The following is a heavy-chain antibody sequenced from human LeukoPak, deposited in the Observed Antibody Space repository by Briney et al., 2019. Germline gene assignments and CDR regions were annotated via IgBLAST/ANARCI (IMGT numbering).Heavy chain of an antibody. CDR3: ARKGGYYYGSGSYRY. D-gene: IGHD3-10*01. J-gene: IGHJ4*02. CDR1: GGSISSYY. Sequence: PSETLSLTCTVSGGSISSYYWSWIRQPPGKGLEWIGYIYYSGSTNYNPSLKSRVTISVDTSKNQFSLKLSSVTAADTAVYYCARKGGYYYGSGSYRYWGQGTLVTVSS. V-gene: IGHV4-59*12. CDR2: IYYSGST.